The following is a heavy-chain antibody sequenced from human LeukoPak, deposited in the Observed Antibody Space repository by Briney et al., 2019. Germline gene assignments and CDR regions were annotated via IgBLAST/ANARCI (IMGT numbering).Heavy chain of an antibody. CDR1: GFTFSSYA. CDR2: ISGSGGST. V-gene: IGHV3-23*01. Sequence: GGSLRLSCAASGFTFSSYAMSWVRQAPGKELQWVSAISGSGGSTYYADSVKGRFTISRDNSKNTLYLQMNSLRAEDTAVYYCAKDPGDIWCHWGQGTLVTVSS. CDR3: AKDPGDIWCH. J-gene: IGHJ4*02. D-gene: IGHD2-15*01.